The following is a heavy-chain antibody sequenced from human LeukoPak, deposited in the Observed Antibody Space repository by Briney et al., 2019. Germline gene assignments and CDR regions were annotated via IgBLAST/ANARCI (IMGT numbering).Heavy chain of an antibody. CDR3: ARHQLRGFLDDN. D-gene: IGHD3-10*01. J-gene: IGHJ4*02. CDR1: GGSISSDY. V-gene: IGHV4-59*08. CDR2: IYYSGTT. Sequence: SETLSLTCAVSGGSISSDYWSWTRQPPGKGLEGIGCIYYSGTTNYNPSLNSRVPISIDTSKTQFSLRLTSVTAADTAVYYCARHQLRGFLDDNWGQGTLVTVSS.